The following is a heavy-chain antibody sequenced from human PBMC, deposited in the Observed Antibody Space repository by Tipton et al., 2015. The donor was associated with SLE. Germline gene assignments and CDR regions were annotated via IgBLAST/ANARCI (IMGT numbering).Heavy chain of an antibody. CDR3: ARFGSSLSEQVPTYYYFYYYMDV. CDR2: IGTAGDT. V-gene: IGHV3-13*01. D-gene: IGHD2-15*01. CDR1: GFTFSSYD. Sequence: SLRLSCAASGFTFSSYDMHWVRQATGKGLEWVSAIGTAGDTYYPGSVKGRFTISRENAKNSLYLQMNSLRAGDTAVYYCARFGSSLSEQVPTYYYFYYYMDVWGKGTAVTVSS. J-gene: IGHJ6*03.